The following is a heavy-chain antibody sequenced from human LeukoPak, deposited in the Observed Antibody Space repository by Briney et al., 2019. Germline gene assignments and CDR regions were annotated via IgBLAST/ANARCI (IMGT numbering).Heavy chain of an antibody. CDR2: IYSGGST. Sequence: GGSLRLSCAASEFSVGSNYMTWVRQAPGKGLEWVSLIYSGGSTYYADSVKGRFTISRDNSKNTLYLQMNSLRAEDTAVYYCARELGYSYGLELDYWGQGTLVTVSS. J-gene: IGHJ4*02. CDR1: EFSVGSNY. CDR3: ARELGYSYGLELDY. D-gene: IGHD5-18*01. V-gene: IGHV3-66*01.